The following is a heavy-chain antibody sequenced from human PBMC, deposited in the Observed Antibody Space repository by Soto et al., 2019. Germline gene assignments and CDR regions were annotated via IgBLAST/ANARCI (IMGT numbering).Heavy chain of an antibody. Sequence: QVQLQESGPGLVKPSQTLSLTCTVSGDSISSEGYYWTWISQHPGKGLEWIGYIYYSGSTYYNPSLKSRVTMSLDTAKNQFSLQLSSVTAADTAVYYCARVNWGGVDYWGQGTLVTVSS. CDR2: IYYSGST. J-gene: IGHJ4*02. V-gene: IGHV4-31*03. CDR3: ARVNWGGVDY. CDR1: GDSISSEGYY. D-gene: IGHD7-27*01.